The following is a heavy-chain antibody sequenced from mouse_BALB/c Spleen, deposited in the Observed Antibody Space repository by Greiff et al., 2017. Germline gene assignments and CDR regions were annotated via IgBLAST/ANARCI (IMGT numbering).Heavy chain of an antibody. D-gene: IGHD1-1*01. CDR1: GFTFSSFG. CDR3: ARGTVGAMDY. CDR2: ISSGSSTI. J-gene: IGHJ4*01. Sequence: EVMLVESGGGLVQPGGSRKLSCAASGFTFSSFGMHWVRQAPEKGLEWVAYISSGSSTIYYADTVKGRFTISRDNPKNTLFLQMTSLRSEDTAMYYCARGTVGAMDYWGQGTSVTVSS. V-gene: IGHV5-17*02.